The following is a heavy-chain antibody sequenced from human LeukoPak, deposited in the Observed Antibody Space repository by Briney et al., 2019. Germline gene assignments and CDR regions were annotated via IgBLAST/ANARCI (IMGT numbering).Heavy chain of an antibody. Sequence: SSETLSLTCNVSGYSISSGYFWGWVRQAPGKGLEWIGSIYQRATVHYNPSLKSRVTISLDTSKNHFSLNLRSMQASDTAVYYCARAFCVGECFVLHIFFDSWGQGTLVTVSS. CDR3: ARAFCVGECFVLHIFFDS. D-gene: IGHD2-21*01. J-gene: IGHJ4*02. V-gene: IGHV4-38-2*02. CDR1: GYSISSGYF. CDR2: IYQRATV.